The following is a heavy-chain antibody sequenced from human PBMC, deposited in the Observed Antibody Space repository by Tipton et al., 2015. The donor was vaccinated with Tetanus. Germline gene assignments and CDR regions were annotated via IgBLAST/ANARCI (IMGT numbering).Heavy chain of an antibody. Sequence: GSLRLSCAASGFTFSSYGMSWVRQAPGKGLEWVSGIGGSGSSTYYAASVQGRVTISRDNSKNTLYLQMHSLKVEDTAVYYCAKTKRGYSYGTYDNWGQGILVTVSS. J-gene: IGHJ4*02. V-gene: IGHV3-23*01. CDR1: GFTFSSYG. CDR3: AKTKRGYSYGTYDN. D-gene: IGHD5-18*01. CDR2: IGGSGSST.